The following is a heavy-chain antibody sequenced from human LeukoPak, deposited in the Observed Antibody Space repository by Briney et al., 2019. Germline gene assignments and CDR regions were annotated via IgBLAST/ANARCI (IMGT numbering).Heavy chain of an antibody. D-gene: IGHD6-13*01. V-gene: IGHV3-48*02. J-gene: IGHJ4*02. CDR2: ISSSGTTI. Sequence: GGSLRLSCAASGFIFSRNNMNWVRQAPGKGLEWVSYISSSGTTIYYADSVKGRFTISRDNAKNSLYLQMNSLRDEDTAVYYCACARAGGAYFDYWGQGTLVTVSS. CDR3: ACARAGGAYFDY. CDR1: GFIFSRNN.